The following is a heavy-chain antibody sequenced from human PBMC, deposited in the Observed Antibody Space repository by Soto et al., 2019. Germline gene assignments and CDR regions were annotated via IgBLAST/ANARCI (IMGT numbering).Heavy chain of an antibody. CDR3: ARRGGARPGYFTTNY. Sequence: SETLSLTCAVYGGSFSGYYWSWIRQPPGKGLEWIGEINHSGSTNYNPSLKSRVTISVDTSKNQFSLKLSSVTAADTAVYYCARRGGARPGYFTTNYLGQGTLVTVSS. CDR2: INHSGST. J-gene: IGHJ4*02. CDR1: GGSFSGYY. V-gene: IGHV4-34*01. D-gene: IGHD6-6*01.